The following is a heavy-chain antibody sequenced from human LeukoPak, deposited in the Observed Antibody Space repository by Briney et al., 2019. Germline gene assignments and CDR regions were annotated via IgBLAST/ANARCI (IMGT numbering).Heavy chain of an antibody. CDR1: GFIFSQYG. V-gene: IGHV3-48*01. CDR3: ARDAGNSGYGCDL. CDR2: IRSSSET. D-gene: IGHD5-12*01. J-gene: IGHJ5*02. Sequence: GGSLRLSRAASGFIFSQYGMNWVRQAPGKGLEWVSHIRSSSETFYADSVKGRFTISRDNARNSLYLQMNNLRGEDTAIYYCARDAGNSGYGCDLWGQGTLVTVSS.